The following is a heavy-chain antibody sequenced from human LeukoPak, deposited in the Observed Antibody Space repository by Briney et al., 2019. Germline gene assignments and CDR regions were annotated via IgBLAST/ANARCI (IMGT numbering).Heavy chain of an antibody. Sequence: GGALRLSCAASVFTFSSYSMNGVRQAPGKGREWVSYISSRSVTIYYADSVRGRFTISRDNAKNSLYLQMKSLRAEDTAVYYCARVRYFAWLLMGWFDPWGQGTLVTVSS. CDR1: VFTFSSYS. CDR3: ARVRYFAWLLMGWFDP. J-gene: IGHJ5*02. V-gene: IGHV3-48*01. D-gene: IGHD3-9*01. CDR2: ISSRSVTI.